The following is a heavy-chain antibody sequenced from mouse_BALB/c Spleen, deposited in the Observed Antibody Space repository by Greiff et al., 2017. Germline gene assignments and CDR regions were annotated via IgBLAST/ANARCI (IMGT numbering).Heavy chain of an antibody. CDR3: AREGRYPFDY. CDR2: ISTYYGDA. D-gene: IGHD2-14*01. J-gene: IGHJ2*01. V-gene: IGHV1S137*01. CDR1: GYTFTDYA. Sequence: QVQLQQSGAELVRPGVSVKISCKGSGYTFTDYAMHWVKQSHAKSLEWIGVISTYYGDASYNQKFKGKATMTVDKSSSTAYMELARLTSEDSAIYYCAREGRYPFDYWGQGTTLTVSS.